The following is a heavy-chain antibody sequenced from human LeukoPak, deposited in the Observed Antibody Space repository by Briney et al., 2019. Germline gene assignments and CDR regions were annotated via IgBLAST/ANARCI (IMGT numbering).Heavy chain of an antibody. D-gene: IGHD3-22*01. CDR1: GYTFTSYD. J-gene: IGHJ5*02. CDR3: ASLTYYYDSSGYYYSHWFDP. Sequence: ASVKVSCKASGYTFTSYDINWVRQATGQGLEWMGWMNPNSGNTGYTQKFQGRVTMTRNTPISTAYMELSSLRSEDTAVYYCASLTYYYDSSGYYYSHWFDPWGQGTLVTVSS. CDR2: MNPNSGNT. V-gene: IGHV1-8*01.